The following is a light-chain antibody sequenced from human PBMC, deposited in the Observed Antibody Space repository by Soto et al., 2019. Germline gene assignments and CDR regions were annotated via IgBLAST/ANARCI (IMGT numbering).Light chain of an antibody. J-gene: IGLJ1*01. Sequence: QSVLTQPASVSGSPGQSITISCTGTSSDVGSYNLVSWYQQHPGKAPKLVIYEVSKRPSGVSNRFSGSKSGNTASLTISGLQAEDEADYYCCSYAGSSTSFGTGTKVTVL. CDR1: SSDVGSYNL. V-gene: IGLV2-23*02. CDR3: CSYAGSSTS. CDR2: EVS.